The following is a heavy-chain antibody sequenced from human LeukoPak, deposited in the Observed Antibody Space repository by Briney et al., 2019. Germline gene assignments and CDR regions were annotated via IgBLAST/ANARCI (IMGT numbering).Heavy chain of an antibody. CDR2: IIPIFGTA. V-gene: IGHV1-69*05. J-gene: IGHJ4*02. CDR1: GGTFSSYA. CDR3: ARGGDSSGYYYCDY. D-gene: IGHD3-22*01. Sequence: GASVKVSCKASGGTFSSYAISWVRQAPGLGLEWMGGIIPIFGTANYAQKFQGRVTITTDESTSTAYMELSSLRSEDTAVYYCARGGDSSGYYYCDYWGQGTLVTVSS.